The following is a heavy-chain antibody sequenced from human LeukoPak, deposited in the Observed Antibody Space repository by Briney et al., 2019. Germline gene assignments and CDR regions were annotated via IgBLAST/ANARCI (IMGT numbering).Heavy chain of an antibody. D-gene: IGHD5-12*01. Sequence: PGGSLRLSCAASGFTVGSFYMSWVRQAPGKGLEWISYISSTGSAIFYADSVKGRFTISRDNAKNSLYLQMNSLRAEDTAFYYCATKGGFADWGQGTLVTVSS. CDR2: ISSTGSAI. V-gene: IGHV3-48*03. CDR1: GFTVGSFY. CDR3: ATKGGFAD. J-gene: IGHJ4*02.